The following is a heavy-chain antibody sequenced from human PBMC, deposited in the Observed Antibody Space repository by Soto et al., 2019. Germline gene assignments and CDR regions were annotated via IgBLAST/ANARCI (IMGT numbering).Heavy chain of an antibody. Sequence: GGSLRLSYAASGFTFSSYSMNWVRQAPGKGLEWISSIDSSSSYIYYADSVKGRFTISRDNAKNSLYLQMNSLRAEDTAVYYCARKGSGWYPDYWGQGTLVTVSS. CDR3: ARKGSGWYPDY. CDR2: IDSSSSYI. J-gene: IGHJ4*02. CDR1: GFTFSSYS. D-gene: IGHD6-19*01. V-gene: IGHV3-21*01.